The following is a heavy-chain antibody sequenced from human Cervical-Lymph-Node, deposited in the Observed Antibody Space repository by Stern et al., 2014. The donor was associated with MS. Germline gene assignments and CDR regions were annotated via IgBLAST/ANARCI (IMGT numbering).Heavy chain of an antibody. V-gene: IGHV1-18*01. J-gene: IGHJ3*02. Sequence: QVQLVQSGAEVKKPGASVKVSCKASGYTFTSYGISWVRQAPGQRLEWMGWISAYNGNSNHANNLQARVTMTTATSTTTASMDLRSLRSDDTALYYCARGLLGSENAFDICGQGTMVTVSS. CDR1: GYTFTSYG. CDR3: ARGLLGSENAFDI. D-gene: IGHD2-15*01. CDR2: ISAYNGNS.